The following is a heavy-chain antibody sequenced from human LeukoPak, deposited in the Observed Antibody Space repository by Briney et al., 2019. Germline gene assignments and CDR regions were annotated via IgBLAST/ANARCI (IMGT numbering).Heavy chain of an antibody. CDR3: ARTQSQSGSYRYYFGY. CDR1: GASVGSAGYY. Sequence: SETLSLTCTVSGASVGSAGYYWSWIRQPPGGGLEWIGYIYYISNTNYDPSLKSRVTMSVDPSKNQSSLKLNSVTAADTAVYYCARTQSQSGSYRYYFGYWGQGTLVTVSS. D-gene: IGHD1-26*01. J-gene: IGHJ4*02. V-gene: IGHV4-61*08. CDR2: IYYISNT.